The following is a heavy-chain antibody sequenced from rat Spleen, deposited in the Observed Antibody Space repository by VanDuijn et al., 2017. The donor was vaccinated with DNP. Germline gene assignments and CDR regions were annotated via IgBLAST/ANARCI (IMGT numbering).Heavy chain of an antibody. CDR3: ARWYSSGFCFDY. CDR1: GFTFSDYG. CDR2: IIYDGSGT. J-gene: IGHJ2*01. D-gene: IGHD4-3*01. V-gene: IGHV5-29*01. Sequence: EVQLVESGGGLVQPGRSMKLSCAASGFTFSDYGMAWVLQAPTEGLEWVATIIYDGSGTYYRDSVKGRFTISRDNAKSTLYLQMDSLRSEDTATYYCARWYSSGFCFDYWGQGVMVTVSS.